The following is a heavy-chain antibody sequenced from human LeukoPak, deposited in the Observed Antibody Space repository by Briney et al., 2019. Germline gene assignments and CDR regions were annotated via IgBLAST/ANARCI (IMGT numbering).Heavy chain of an antibody. V-gene: IGHV3-21*01. J-gene: IGHJ6*02. CDR2: ISSSSSYI. CDR1: GFTFSSYS. Sequence: GGSLRLSCAASGFTFSSYSMNRVRQAPGKGLEWVSSISSSSSYIYYADSVKGRFTISRDNAKNSLYLQMNSLRAEDTAVYYCASDGSGSPWDYYYGMDVWGQGTTVTVSS. CDR3: ASDGSGSPWDYYYGMDV. D-gene: IGHD3-10*01.